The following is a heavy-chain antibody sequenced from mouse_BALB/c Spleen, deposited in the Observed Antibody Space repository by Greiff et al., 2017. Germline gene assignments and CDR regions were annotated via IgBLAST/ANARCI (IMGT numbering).Heavy chain of an antibody. CDR2: IYPGDGDT. CDR3: ARDEMDY. CDR1: GYTFTSYW. V-gene: IGHV1-87*01. J-gene: IGHJ4*01. Sequence: QVQLQQSGPELARPGASVKLSCKASGYTFTSYWMQWVKQRPGQGLEWIGAIYPGDGDTRYTQKFKGKATLTADKSSSTAYMQLSSLASEDSAVYYCARDEMDYWGQGTSVTVSS.